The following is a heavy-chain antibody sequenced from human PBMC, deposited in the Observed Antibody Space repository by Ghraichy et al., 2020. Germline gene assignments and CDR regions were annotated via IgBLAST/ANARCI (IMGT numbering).Heavy chain of an antibody. CDR2: IYYSGST. Sequence: SETLSLTCTVSGGSISTYYWSWIRQPPGKGLEWIGYIYYSGSTNYNPSLKSRITISADTSKNQFSLNLSPVTAADTAMYYCARVRTSGSYMFFDYWGQGTLVTVSS. D-gene: IGHD1-26*01. CDR1: GGSISTYY. CDR3: ARVRTSGSYMFFDY. J-gene: IGHJ4*02. V-gene: IGHV4-59*01.